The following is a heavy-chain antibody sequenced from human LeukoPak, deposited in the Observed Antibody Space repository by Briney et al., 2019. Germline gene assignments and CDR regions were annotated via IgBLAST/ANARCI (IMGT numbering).Heavy chain of an antibody. CDR2: ISGGGDTI. Sequence: GGSLRLSCAASGFAFSDFYMSWIRQAPGKGLEFISYISGGGDTIFYADSVKGRFTISRGNAKNSLYLQMNSLRAEDTAVYYCARVHCSGGGCSSWGQGTLVTVSS. D-gene: IGHD2-15*01. J-gene: IGHJ4*02. CDR1: GFAFSDFY. V-gene: IGHV3-11*01. CDR3: ARVHCSGGGCSS.